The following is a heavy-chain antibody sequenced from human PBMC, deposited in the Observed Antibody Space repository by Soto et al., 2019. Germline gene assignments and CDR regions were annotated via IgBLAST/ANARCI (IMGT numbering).Heavy chain of an antibody. V-gene: IGHV4-39*01. Sequence: QLQLQESGPGLVKPSETLSLTCTVSGGSISSSSYYWGWIRQPPGKGLEWIGGIYYSGSTYYNPSLKRRGTXPVXTXMNQFSLKLSSVTAADTAVYYCARLVGRLQRRHFQHWGQGTLVTVSS. D-gene: IGHD6-25*01. CDR3: ARLVGRLQRRHFQH. CDR1: GGSISSSSYY. J-gene: IGHJ1*01. CDR2: IYYSGST.